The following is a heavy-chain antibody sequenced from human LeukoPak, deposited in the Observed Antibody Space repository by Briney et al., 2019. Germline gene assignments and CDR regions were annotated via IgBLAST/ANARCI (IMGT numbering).Heavy chain of an antibody. CDR3: ARVKQINYYGMDV. J-gene: IGHJ6*02. CDR1: GXSIGDYY. D-gene: IGHD1/OR15-1a*01. CDR2: IYYSGST. V-gene: IGHV4-59*01. Sequence: SETLSLTCTVSGXSIGDYYGSWVRQPPGKGLEWIGWIYYSGSTNYNPSVRSRVTISVDTSRNQFSLRLNSVTAADTAQYYCARVKQINYYGMDVWGQGTTVTVSS.